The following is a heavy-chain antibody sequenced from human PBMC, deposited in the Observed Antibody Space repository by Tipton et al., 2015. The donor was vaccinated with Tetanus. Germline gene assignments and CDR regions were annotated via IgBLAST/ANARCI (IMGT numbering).Heavy chain of an antibody. J-gene: IGHJ5*02. CDR1: GASISNFY. D-gene: IGHD2-8*01. V-gene: IGHV4-34*01. CDR2: INHSGST. CDR3: AKVPWEGVYANWFDP. Sequence: TLSLTCTVSGASISNFYWSWIRQPPGKGLEWIGEINHSGSTNYNPSLKSRVTISVDTSKNQFSLKLSSVTAADTAVYYCAKVPWEGVYANWFDPWGQGTLVTVSS.